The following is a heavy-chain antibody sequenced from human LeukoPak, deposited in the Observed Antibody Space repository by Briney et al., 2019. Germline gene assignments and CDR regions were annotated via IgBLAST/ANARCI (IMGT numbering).Heavy chain of an antibody. CDR1: GYTFTSYD. Sequence: ASVKVSCKASGYTFTSYDINWVRQAPGQGLEWMGWMNPNSGNTGYAQKFQGRVTMTRNTSISTAYMELSSLRSEDTAVYYCARRLCLGELSPPGYWGQGTLVTVSS. CDR2: MNPNSGNT. J-gene: IGHJ4*02. V-gene: IGHV1-8*01. CDR3: ARRLCLGELSPPGY. D-gene: IGHD3-16*02.